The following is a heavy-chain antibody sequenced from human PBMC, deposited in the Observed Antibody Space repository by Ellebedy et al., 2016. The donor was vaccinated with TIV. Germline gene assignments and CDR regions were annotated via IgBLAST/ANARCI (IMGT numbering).Heavy chain of an antibody. Sequence: PGGSLRLSCAASGFTFSSYSMNWVRQAPGKGLEWVSSISSSSSYIYYADSVKGRFTISRDKAKNSLYLQMNSLRAEDTAVYYCAREGGYSGYENFDYWGQGTLVTVSS. CDR3: AREGGYSGYENFDY. J-gene: IGHJ4*02. V-gene: IGHV3-21*01. CDR2: ISSSSSYI. CDR1: GFTFSSYS. D-gene: IGHD5-12*01.